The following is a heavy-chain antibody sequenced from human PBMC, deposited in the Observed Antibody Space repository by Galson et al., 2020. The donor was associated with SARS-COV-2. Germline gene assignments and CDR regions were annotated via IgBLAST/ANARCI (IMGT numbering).Heavy chain of an antibody. CDR1: GGSISGISNY. Sequence: SETLSLTCAVSGGSISGISNYWSWIRQPAGKGLEWIGRIHSSGSTNYNPSLKSRVAISVDTSKNQFSLKLTSVTAADTAVFYCAAGPVAGTGEWGQGTLGTVSS. D-gene: IGHD6-19*01. CDR2: IHSSGST. J-gene: IGHJ4*02. V-gene: IGHV4-61*02. CDR3: AAGPVAGTGE.